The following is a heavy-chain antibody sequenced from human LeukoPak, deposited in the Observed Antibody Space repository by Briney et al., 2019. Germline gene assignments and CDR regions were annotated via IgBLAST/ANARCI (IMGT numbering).Heavy chain of an antibody. J-gene: IGHJ5*02. Sequence: GGSLRLSCAASGFTLSSHWMSWVRQAPGKGLEWVANIKSDGSTKYYVDSVKGRFTISRDNAESSLYLQMNSLGAEDTAVYYCARIGSASTNWFDPWGQGTLVTVSS. CDR1: GFTLSSHW. CDR3: ARIGSASTNWFDP. CDR2: IKSDGSTK. V-gene: IGHV3-7*03. D-gene: IGHD1-1*01.